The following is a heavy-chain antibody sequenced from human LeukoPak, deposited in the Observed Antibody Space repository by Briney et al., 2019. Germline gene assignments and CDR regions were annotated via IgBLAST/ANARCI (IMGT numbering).Heavy chain of an antibody. CDR2: ISGSGTTI. V-gene: IGHV3-11*01. D-gene: IGHD6-13*01. CDR3: AKDAGRSSSWYEQSPYYFDY. Sequence: GSLRLSCAASGFTFTDYYMGWIRQAPGKGLEWLSYISGSGTTIFYADSVKGRFTISRDNAKNSVDLQMNSLRAEDTAVYYCAKDAGRSSSWYEQSPYYFDYWGQGTLVTVSS. CDR1: GFTFTDYY. J-gene: IGHJ4*02.